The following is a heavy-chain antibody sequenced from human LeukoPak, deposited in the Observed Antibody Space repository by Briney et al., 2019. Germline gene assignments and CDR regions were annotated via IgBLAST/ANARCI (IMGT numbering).Heavy chain of an antibody. D-gene: IGHD3-9*01. J-gene: IGHJ5*02. Sequence: SETLSLTCTVSGGSISGSSYYWGWIRQPPGKGLEWIGSIYYSGSTYYNPSLKSRVTISVDTSKNQFSLKLSSVTAADTAVYYCARHPVLRYFDWLSWFDPWGQGTLVTVSS. V-gene: IGHV4-39*01. CDR1: GGSISGSSYY. CDR3: ARHPVLRYFDWLSWFDP. CDR2: IYYSGST.